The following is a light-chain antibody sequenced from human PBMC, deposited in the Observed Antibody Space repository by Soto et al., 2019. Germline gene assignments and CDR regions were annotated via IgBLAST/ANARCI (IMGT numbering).Light chain of an antibody. CDR1: SSDVGGYNY. J-gene: IGLJ2*01. V-gene: IGLV2-11*01. Sequence: QSALTQPRSVSESPGQSVTISCTGTSSDVGGYNYVSWYQQHPGKAPKLMIYDVNKRPSGVPDRFSGSKSGNTASLTISGLQAEDEADYYCCSYAGSYTFIFGGGTKLTVL. CDR2: DVN. CDR3: CSYAGSYTFI.